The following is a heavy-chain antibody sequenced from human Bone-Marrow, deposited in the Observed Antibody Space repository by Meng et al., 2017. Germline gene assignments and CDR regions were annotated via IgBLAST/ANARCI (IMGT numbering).Heavy chain of an antibody. J-gene: IGHJ5*02. CDR1: GFTFSSYS. D-gene: IGHD6-13*01. Sequence: GESLKISCAASGFTFSSYSMNWVRQAPGKGLEWVSSISSSSSYIYYADSVKGRFTISRDNAKNSLYLQMNSLRAEDTAVYYCASDPAAGTGDWIDPWGQGTLVNVSS. CDR3: ASDPAAGTGDWIDP. CDR2: ISSSSSYI. V-gene: IGHV3-21*01.